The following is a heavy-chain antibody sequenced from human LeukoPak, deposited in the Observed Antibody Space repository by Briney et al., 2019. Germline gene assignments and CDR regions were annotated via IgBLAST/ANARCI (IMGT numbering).Heavy chain of an antibody. V-gene: IGHV4-39*02. J-gene: IGHJ4*02. CDR3: ARDRGETVFWSDY. CDR1: GGSISSSSYY. Sequence: SETLSLTCTVSGGSISSSSYYWGWIRQPPGKGLEWIGSIYYSGSTYYNPSLKSRVTISVDTSKNQFSLKLSSVTAADTAVYYCARDRGETVFWSDYWGQGTLVTVSS. D-gene: IGHD3-10*01. CDR2: IYYSGST.